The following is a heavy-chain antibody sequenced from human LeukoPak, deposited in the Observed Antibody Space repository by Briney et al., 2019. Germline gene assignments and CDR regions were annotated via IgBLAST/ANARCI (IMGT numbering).Heavy chain of an antibody. V-gene: IGHV1-2*02. D-gene: IGHD4-17*01. J-gene: IGHJ4*02. CDR3: ARAGYGHYFDY. Sequence: ASVKVSCKASGYAFTGYYKHWVRQAPGQGLEWMGWINPTSGGTNYAQKFQGRVTMTRDTSISTAYMELSRLTSDDTAVYYCARAGYGHYFDYWGQGTLVTVSS. CDR1: GYAFTGYY. CDR2: INPTSGGT.